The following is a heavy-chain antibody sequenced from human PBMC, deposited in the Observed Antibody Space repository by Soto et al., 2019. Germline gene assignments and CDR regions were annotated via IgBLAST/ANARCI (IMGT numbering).Heavy chain of an antibody. D-gene: IGHD6-19*01. J-gene: IGHJ6*02. CDR2: ISGSGGST. V-gene: IGHV3-23*01. Sequence: GGSLRLSCAASGFTFSSYAMSWVRQAPGKGLEWVSAISGSGGSTYYADSVKGRFTISRDNSKNTLYLQMNSLRAEDTAVYYCAKDLLPVAGTDYYDYYGMDVWGQGTTVNVSS. CDR3: AKDLLPVAGTDYYDYYGMDV. CDR1: GFTFSSYA.